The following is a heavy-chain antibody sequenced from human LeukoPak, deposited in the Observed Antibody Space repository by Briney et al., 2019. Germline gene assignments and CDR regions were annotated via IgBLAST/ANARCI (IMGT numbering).Heavy chain of an antibody. CDR2: IYYSGST. V-gene: IGHV4-39*07. Sequence: PSETLSLTCTVSGGSISSSSYYWGWIRQPPGKGLEWIGSIYYSGSTYYNPSLKSRVTISVDTSKNQFSLKLSSVTAADTAVYYCARGRAAAAVRVRDYYMDVWGKGTTVTISS. J-gene: IGHJ6*03. D-gene: IGHD6-13*01. CDR1: GGSISSSSYY. CDR3: ARGRAAAAVRVRDYYMDV.